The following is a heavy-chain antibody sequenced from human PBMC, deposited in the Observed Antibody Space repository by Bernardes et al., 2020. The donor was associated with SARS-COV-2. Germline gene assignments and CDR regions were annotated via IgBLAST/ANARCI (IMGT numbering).Heavy chain of an antibody. CDR3: TRDPSGTSPA. V-gene: IGHV3-74*01. Sequence: GGSLRLSCAASGFTFNTFCMHWVRQVPGKGLVWVSHIDSDGSRTNYADSVKGRFTIFRDNAKNTLYLQMNSLRVEDTAVYYCTRDPSGTSPAWGQGTLVTVSS. CDR1: GFTFNTFC. J-gene: IGHJ5*02. D-gene: IGHD1-1*01. CDR2: IDSDGSRT.